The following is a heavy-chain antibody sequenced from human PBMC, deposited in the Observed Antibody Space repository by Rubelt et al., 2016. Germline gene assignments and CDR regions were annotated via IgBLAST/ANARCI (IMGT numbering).Heavy chain of an antibody. CDR3: AKDKLEVATTGFDY. V-gene: IGHV3-23*01. D-gene: IGHD5-24*01. Sequence: RFTISRDNSKNTLYLQMNSLRAEDTAVYYCAKDKLEVATTGFDYWGQGTLVTVSS. J-gene: IGHJ4*02.